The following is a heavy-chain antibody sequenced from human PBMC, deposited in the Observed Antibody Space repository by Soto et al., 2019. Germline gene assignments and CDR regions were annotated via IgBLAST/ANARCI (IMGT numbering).Heavy chain of an antibody. CDR1: GFTFSNYS. J-gene: IGHJ6*02. CDR2: ISGSGGST. V-gene: IGHV3-23*01. D-gene: IGHD3-3*01. CDR3: AKASVPYYDFWSGYYWGYYYDGMDV. Sequence: PGGSLRLSCAASGFTFSNYSMSWVRQAPGKGLEWVSAISGSGGSTYYADSVKGRFTISRDNSKNTLYLQMNSLRDEDTAVYYCAKASVPYYDFWSGYYWGYYYDGMDVWGQGTTVTVSS.